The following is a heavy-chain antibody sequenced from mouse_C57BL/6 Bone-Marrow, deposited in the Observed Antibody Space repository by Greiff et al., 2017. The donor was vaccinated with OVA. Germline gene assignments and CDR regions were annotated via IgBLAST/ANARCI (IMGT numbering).Heavy chain of an antibody. Sequence: EVNVVESGGGLVKPGGSLKLSCAASGFTFSSYAMSWVRQTPEKRLEWVATISDGGSYTYYPDNVKGRFTISRDNAKNNLYLQMSHLKSEDTAMYYCARVLYDYVVPYYFDYWGQGTTLTVSS. J-gene: IGHJ2*01. CDR3: ARVLYDYVVPYYFDY. CDR1: GFTFSSYA. D-gene: IGHD2-4*01. V-gene: IGHV5-4*03. CDR2: ISDGGSYT.